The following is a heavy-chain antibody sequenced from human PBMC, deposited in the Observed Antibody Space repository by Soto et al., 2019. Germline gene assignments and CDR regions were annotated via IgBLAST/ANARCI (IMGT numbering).Heavy chain of an antibody. D-gene: IGHD3-22*01. J-gene: IGHJ4*02. Sequence: GGSLRPCWASSGFLFGNYDVSWVRQAPGKGLDWVSTISGSGKNTYYADSVKGRFTVSRDNSKNTLYLQMNSLRAEDTAVYYCANRTYYHHSGYTSPYFDFWGQGALVTVSS. CDR3: ANRTYYHHSGYTSPYFDF. V-gene: IGHV3-23*01. CDR1: GFLFGNYD. CDR2: ISGSGKNT.